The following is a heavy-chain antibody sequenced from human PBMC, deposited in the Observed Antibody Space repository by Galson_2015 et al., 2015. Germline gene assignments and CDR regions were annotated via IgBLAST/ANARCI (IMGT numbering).Heavy chain of an antibody. J-gene: IGHJ2*01. CDR3: ARDKYYYGSGSDRGGFDL. Sequence: LSLTCTVSGGSISSGGYYWSWIRQHPGKGLEWIGYIYYSGSTYYNPSLKSRVTISVDTSKNQFSLKLSSVTAADTAVYYCARDKYYYGSGSDRGGFDLWGRGTLVTVSS. D-gene: IGHD3-10*01. CDR1: GGSISSGGYY. CDR2: IYYSGST. V-gene: IGHV4-31*03.